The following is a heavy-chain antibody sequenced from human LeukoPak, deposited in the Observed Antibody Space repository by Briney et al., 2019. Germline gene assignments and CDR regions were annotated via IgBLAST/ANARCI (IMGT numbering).Heavy chain of an antibody. V-gene: IGHV4-4*09. CDR1: GGSISSYY. Sequence: PSETLSLTCTVFGGSISSYYWSWIRKPPGKGLEWIGYIYNSGITNKKPSLKSRVTISGDTSKNQFSLKLSSVAAADTAVYYCARHGDVRYFDWLKDGFDYWGQGTLVTVSS. CDR3: ARHGDVRYFDWLKDGFDY. J-gene: IGHJ4*02. D-gene: IGHD3-9*01. CDR2: IYNSGIT.